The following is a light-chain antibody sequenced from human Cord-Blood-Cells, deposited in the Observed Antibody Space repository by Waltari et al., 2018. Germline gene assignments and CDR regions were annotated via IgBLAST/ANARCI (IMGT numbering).Light chain of an antibody. Sequence: EIVLTQSPATPSLSPGERATPTSRASQSVSSYLAWYQQKPGQAPRLLIYDASNRATGIPARFSGSGSGTDFTLTISSLEPEDFAVYYCQQRSNWPPVFTFGPGTKVDIK. CDR1: QSVSSY. CDR2: DAS. CDR3: QQRSNWPPVFT. V-gene: IGKV3-11*01. J-gene: IGKJ3*01.